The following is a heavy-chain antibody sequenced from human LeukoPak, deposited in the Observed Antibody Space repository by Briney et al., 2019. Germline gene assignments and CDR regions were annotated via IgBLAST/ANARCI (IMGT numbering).Heavy chain of an antibody. CDR3: AKAEFYDFWSGYYSDY. J-gene: IGHJ4*02. CDR1: GFTFSSYA. CDR2: ISGSGGST. Sequence: TGGSLRLSCAASGFTFSSYAKSWVRQAPGKGLEWVSAISGSGGSTYYADSVKGRFTISRDNSKNTLYLQMNSLRAEDTAVYYCAKAEFYDFWSGYYSDYWGQGTLVTVSS. D-gene: IGHD3-3*01. V-gene: IGHV3-23*01.